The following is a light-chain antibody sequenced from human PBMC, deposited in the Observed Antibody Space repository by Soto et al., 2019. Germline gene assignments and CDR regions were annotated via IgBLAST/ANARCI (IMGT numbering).Light chain of an antibody. CDR1: QSVSID. V-gene: IGKV3-15*01. CDR2: GAS. Sequence: IVIPQSPTTPSVSPGERAPLSCRASQSVSIDLAWYQQTPGQAPRLLIYGASTRATGIPVRFSGSASGTEFTLTISSLQSEDFTVYYCQQYNNWPPITFGQGTRLEIK. CDR3: QQYNNWPPIT. J-gene: IGKJ5*01.